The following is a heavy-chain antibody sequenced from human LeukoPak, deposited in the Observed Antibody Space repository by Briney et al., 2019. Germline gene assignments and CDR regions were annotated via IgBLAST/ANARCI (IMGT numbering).Heavy chain of an antibody. Sequence: GASVKVSCKASGYTFTGYYMHWVRQAPGQGLEWMLWINPNSGGTNYAQKFQGRVTMTRDTSISTAYMELSRLRSDDTAVYYCARASCSGGSCYSSLGYWGQGTLVTVSS. J-gene: IGHJ4*02. V-gene: IGHV1-2*02. CDR2: INPNSGGT. CDR1: GYTFTGYY. CDR3: ARASCSGGSCYSSLGY. D-gene: IGHD2-15*01.